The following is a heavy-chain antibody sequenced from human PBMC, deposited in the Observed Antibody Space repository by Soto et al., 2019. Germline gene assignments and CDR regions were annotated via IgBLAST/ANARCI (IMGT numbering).Heavy chain of an antibody. CDR1: GFTFSGSA. CDR2: IRSKANSYAT. CDR3: TRHRDEYSSSSDFDY. V-gene: IGHV3-73*01. D-gene: IGHD6-6*01. J-gene: IGHJ4*02. Sequence: PGGSLRLSCAASGFTFSGSAMHWVRQASGKGLEWVGRIRSKANSYATAYAASVKGRFTISRDDSKNTAYLQMNSLKTEDTAVYYCTRHRDEYSSSSDFDYWGQGTLVTVSS.